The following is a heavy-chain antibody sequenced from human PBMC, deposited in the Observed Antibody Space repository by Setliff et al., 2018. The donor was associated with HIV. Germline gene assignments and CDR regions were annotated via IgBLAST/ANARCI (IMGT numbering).Heavy chain of an antibody. CDR2: ISPSSSTL. CDR1: GLTFSSYS. Sequence: LRLSCVASGLTFSSYSMNWVRQAPGKGLEWVSYISPSSSTLYYADSVKGRFTISRDNAKNSMFLQMNSLRAEDTAVYYCARTNNNYYYDTSDYFAGYYFDSWGQGTLVTVSS. CDR3: ARTNNNYYYDTSDYFAGYYFDS. J-gene: IGHJ4*02. V-gene: IGHV3-48*01. D-gene: IGHD3-22*01.